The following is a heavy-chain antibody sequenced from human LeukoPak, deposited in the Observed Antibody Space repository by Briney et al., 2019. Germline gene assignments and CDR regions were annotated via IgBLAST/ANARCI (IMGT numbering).Heavy chain of an antibody. V-gene: IGHV6-1*01. D-gene: IGHD1-14*01. J-gene: IGHJ3*02. Sequence: SQTLSLTCAISGDSVSSDSAAWNWIRQSPSRGLEWLARTYFRSKWYYDYAVSVKSRITINPDTSKNQFSLQLNSVTPEDTAVYYCVRDDGIGLDAFDIWGQGTMVTVSS. CDR2: TYFRSKWYY. CDR1: GDSVSSDSAA. CDR3: VRDDGIGLDAFDI.